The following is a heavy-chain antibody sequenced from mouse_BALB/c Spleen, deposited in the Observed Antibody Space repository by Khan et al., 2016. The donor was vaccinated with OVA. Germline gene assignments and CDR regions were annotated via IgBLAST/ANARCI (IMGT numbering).Heavy chain of an antibody. CDR1: GYTFTTYW. CDR3: TRDRFDY. CDR2: INPISGYT. V-gene: IGHV1-7*01. J-gene: IGHJ2*01. Sequence: QVRLQQSGAELAKPGASVKMSCKASGYTFTTYWIHWVKQRPGHGLEWIGYINPISGYTDYNEKFKDKATLSADKSSSTAYMQLSSLTSEDSAVYYCTRDRFDYWGQGTTLTVSS.